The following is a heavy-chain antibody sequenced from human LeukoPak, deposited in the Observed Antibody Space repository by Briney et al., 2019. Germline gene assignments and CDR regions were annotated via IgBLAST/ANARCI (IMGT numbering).Heavy chain of an antibody. Sequence: PSETLSLTCTISGGSVSDYYWSWIRQSPGKGLEWIDYIYHTGSTSYSPSLKSRVTISVDTSKNQFSLKLTSVTAADTAVYYCARHSGSFYYYYYMDVWGKGTTVTVSS. J-gene: IGHJ6*03. CDR3: ARHSGSFYYYYYMDV. CDR1: GGSVSDYY. D-gene: IGHD1-26*01. CDR2: IYHTGST. V-gene: IGHV4-59*08.